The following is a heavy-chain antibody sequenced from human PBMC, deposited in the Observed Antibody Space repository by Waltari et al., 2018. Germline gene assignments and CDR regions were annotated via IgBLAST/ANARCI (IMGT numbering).Heavy chain of an antibody. CDR3: ARLKQLVYYFDS. J-gene: IGHJ4*02. D-gene: IGHD1-1*01. Sequence: EVQLVESGGGLIQPGGSLRLSCAVSGFSVTSNYLTWLRQAPGKGLEWVEVRYSGGGTYYTDSVKGRFTISRDNSNNTLDLQMTGLRADDTAVYFCARLKQLVYYFDSWGQGTQVTVSS. CDR2: RYSGGGT. V-gene: IGHV3-53*01. CDR1: GFSVTSNY.